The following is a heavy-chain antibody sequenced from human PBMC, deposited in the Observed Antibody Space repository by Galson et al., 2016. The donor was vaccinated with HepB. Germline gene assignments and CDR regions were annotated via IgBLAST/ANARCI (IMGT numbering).Heavy chain of an antibody. D-gene: IGHD1-1*01. J-gene: IGHJ6*02. Sequence: SLRLSCAASGFTFSSYAMSWVRQAPGEGLEWVSAANAGDSNTFYIDSVKGRFTISRDNSKSTVYLQMDSLRAEDTAVYYCARRTTGTIWSVDIWGQGTTVTVAS. V-gene: IGHV3-23*01. CDR1: GFTFSSYA. CDR3: ARRTTGTIWSVDI. CDR2: ANAGDSNT.